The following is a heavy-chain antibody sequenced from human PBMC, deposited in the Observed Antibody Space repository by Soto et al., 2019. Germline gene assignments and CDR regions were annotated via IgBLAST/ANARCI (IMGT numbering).Heavy chain of an antibody. CDR1: GGSFSGYY. Sequence: QVQLQQWGAGLLKPSETLSLTCAVYGGSFSGYYWSWIRQPPGKGLEWIGEINHSGSTNYNPSLXXRXXISVDTSKTQFSLKLSSVTAADTAVYYCARTYSSSWSPFEYWGQGTLVTVSS. J-gene: IGHJ4*02. CDR3: ARTYSSSWSPFEY. V-gene: IGHV4-34*01. CDR2: INHSGST. D-gene: IGHD6-13*01.